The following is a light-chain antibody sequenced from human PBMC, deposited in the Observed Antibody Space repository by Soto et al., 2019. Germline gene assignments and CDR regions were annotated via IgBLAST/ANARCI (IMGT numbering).Light chain of an antibody. CDR3: QQYGISPRT. CDR2: AAS. Sequence: EIVLTQSPGTLSFSPGERATLSCRASQSVSSNYLGWYQQRPGQAPRLLIYAASSRATGIPERFSGSGSGTDFTLTINRLEPEDFAVYYCQQYGISPRTFGQGTKVDIK. J-gene: IGKJ1*01. CDR1: QSVSSNY. V-gene: IGKV3-20*01.